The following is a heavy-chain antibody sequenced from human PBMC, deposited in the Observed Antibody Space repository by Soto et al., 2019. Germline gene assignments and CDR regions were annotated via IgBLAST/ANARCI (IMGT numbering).Heavy chain of an antibody. CDR1: GGTFSSYA. D-gene: IGHD3-16*02. Sequence: QVQLVQSGAEVKKPGSSVKVSCKASGGTFSSYAISWVRQAPGQGLEWMGGIIPIFGTANYAQKFQGRVTITADESTSTAYMGLSSLRSEDTAVYYCASPRDMITFAGVIAPPFDYWGQGTLVTVTS. CDR2: IIPIFGTA. J-gene: IGHJ4*02. V-gene: IGHV1-69*01. CDR3: ASPRDMITFAGVIAPPFDY.